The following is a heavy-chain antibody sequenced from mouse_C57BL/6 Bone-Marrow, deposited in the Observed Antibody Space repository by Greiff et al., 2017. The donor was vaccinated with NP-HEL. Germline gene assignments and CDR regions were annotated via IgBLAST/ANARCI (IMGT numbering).Heavy chain of an antibody. CDR3: AKAFITTAYAMDY. CDR1: GFSLTSYG. D-gene: IGHD1-1*01. CDR2: IWRGGST. Sequence: VQLQQSGPGLVQPSQSLSITCTVSGFSLTSYGVHWVRQSPGKGLEWLGVIWRGGSTDYNAAFMSRLSITKDNSKSQVFFKMNSLQADDTAIYYCAKAFITTAYAMDYWGQGTSVTVSS. J-gene: IGHJ4*01. V-gene: IGHV2-5*01.